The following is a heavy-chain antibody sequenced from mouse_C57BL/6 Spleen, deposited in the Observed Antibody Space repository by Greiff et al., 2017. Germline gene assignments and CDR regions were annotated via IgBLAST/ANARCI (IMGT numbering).Heavy chain of an antibody. Sequence: EVQRVESGGGLVKPGGSLKLSCAASGFNFSDYGMHWVRQAPEKGLEWVAYISSGSSTIYYADTVKGRFTISRDNAKNTLFLQMTSLSADDTAMYYCAREIYDGDLDYWGQGTSVTVSS. CDR2: ISSGSSTI. D-gene: IGHD2-3*01. CDR1: GFNFSDYG. CDR3: AREIYDGDLDY. J-gene: IGHJ4*01. V-gene: IGHV5-17*01.